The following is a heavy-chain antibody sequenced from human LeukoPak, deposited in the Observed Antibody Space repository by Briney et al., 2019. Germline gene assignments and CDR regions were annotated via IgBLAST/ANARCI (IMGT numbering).Heavy chain of an antibody. CDR2: ISYDGSNK. J-gene: IGHJ4*02. CDR3: ATAKCGGGSCYSPFDY. V-gene: IGHV3-30*04. CDR1: GFTFSSYA. D-gene: IGHD2-15*01. Sequence: PGGSLRLSCAASGFTFSSYAMHWVRQAPGKGLEWVAVISYDGSNKYYADSVKGRFTISRDNSKNTLYLQMNSLRAEDTAVYYCATAKCGGGSCYSPFDYWGQGTLVTVSS.